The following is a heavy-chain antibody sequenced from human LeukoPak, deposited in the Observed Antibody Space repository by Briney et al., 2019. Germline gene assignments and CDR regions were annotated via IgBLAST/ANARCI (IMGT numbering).Heavy chain of an antibody. J-gene: IGHJ5*02. D-gene: IGHD3-3*01. CDR2: IYHSGST. V-gene: IGHV4-30-2*05. Sequence: SQTLSLTCAVSGGSISSGGYSWGWIRQPPGKGLEWIGYIYHSGSTYYNPSLKSRVTISVDTSKNQFSLKLSSVTAADTAVYYCARRRRDFWSGYYEAWFDPWGQGTLVTVSS. CDR1: GGSISSGGYS. CDR3: ARRRRDFWSGYYEAWFDP.